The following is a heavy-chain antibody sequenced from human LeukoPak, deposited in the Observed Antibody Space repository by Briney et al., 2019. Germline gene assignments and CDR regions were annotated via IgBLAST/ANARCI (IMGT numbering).Heavy chain of an antibody. CDR2: ISGSGGST. V-gene: IGHV3-23*01. D-gene: IGHD3-10*01. CDR3: AQEPSIWFGELLYRGLDP. Sequence: PGGSLRLSCAASGFTFSSYAMSWVRQAPGKGLEWVSAISGSGGSTYYADSVKGRFTISRDNPKNTLYLQMNSLRAEDTAVYYCAQEPSIWFGELLYRGLDPWGQGTLVTVSS. J-gene: IGHJ5*02. CDR1: GFTFSSYA.